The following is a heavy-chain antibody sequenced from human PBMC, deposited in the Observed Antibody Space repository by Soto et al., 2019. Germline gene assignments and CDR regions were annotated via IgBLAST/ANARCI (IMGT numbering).Heavy chain of an antibody. J-gene: IGHJ4*02. CDR2: ISSDGSDQ. CDR1: TFTFSDFG. CDR3: AKATYCNGGSCFPQY. V-gene: IGHV3-30*18. D-gene: IGHD2-15*01. Sequence: QVQVEEFGGGVVQPGRSLRLSCAGPTFTFSDFGFHWVRQAPGKGLEWVAMISSDGSDQYYGDAVQGRFTIDRDDSKNTVYLQMNSLRDADTAMYYCAKATYCNGGSCFPQYWGPGTLVTVSS.